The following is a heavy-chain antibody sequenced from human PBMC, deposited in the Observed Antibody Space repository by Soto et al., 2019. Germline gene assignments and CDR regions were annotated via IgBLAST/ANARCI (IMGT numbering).Heavy chain of an antibody. Sequence: PGGSLRLSCAASGFTFSDHYMDWVRQAPGKGLEWVGRTRNKANSYTTEYAASVKGRFTISRDDSKNSLYLQMNSLKTEDTAVYYCARVMVEGYYYGMDVWGQGTTVTVSS. D-gene: IGHD2-8*01. J-gene: IGHJ6*02. CDR2: TRNKANSYTT. CDR1: GFTFSDHY. V-gene: IGHV3-72*01. CDR3: ARVMVEGYYYGMDV.